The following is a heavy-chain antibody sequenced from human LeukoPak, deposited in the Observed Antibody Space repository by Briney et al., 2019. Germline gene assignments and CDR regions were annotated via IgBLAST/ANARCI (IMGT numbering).Heavy chain of an antibody. J-gene: IGHJ6*04. CDR2: IRYDGSEN. Sequence: GGSLRLSCAASGFTFSSYGMHWVRKAPPKGLERVAFIRYDGSENYYANPVKGRCTIIRDNSKNTLYPQMNSLRAEDTAVYYCAKDPPGASAGTLGMDVWGKGTTVIISS. D-gene: IGHD6-13*01. V-gene: IGHV3-30*02. CDR1: GFTFSSYG. CDR3: AKDPPGASAGTLGMDV.